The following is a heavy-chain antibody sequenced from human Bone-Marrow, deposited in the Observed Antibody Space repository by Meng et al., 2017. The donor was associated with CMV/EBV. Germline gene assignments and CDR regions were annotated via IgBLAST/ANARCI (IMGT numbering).Heavy chain of an antibody. D-gene: IGHD2-2*02. CDR1: GGSFSGYY. CDR3: ARGRLSRYCSSTSCYTRGAFDI. Sequence: SETLSLTCAVYGGSFSGYYWSWIRQPPGKGLEWIGEINHSGSTNYNPSLKSRVTISVDTSKNQFSLKLSSVTAADTAVYYCARGRLSRYCSSTSCYTRGAFDIWGQRTMVTVSS. V-gene: IGHV4-34*01. J-gene: IGHJ3*02. CDR2: INHSGST.